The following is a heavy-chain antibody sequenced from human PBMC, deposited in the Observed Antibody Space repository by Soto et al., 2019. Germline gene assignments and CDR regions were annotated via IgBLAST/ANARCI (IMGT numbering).Heavy chain of an antibody. CDR1: GGSFSGYY. V-gene: IGHV4-34*01. Sequence: QVQLQQWGAGLLKPSETLSLTCAVYGGSFSGYYWSWIRQPPGKGLEWIGEINHSGSTNYNPSLKSRVTISVDPSKHQFSLNLSSVTAADTAVYYCARGLIAVAGIGWDYFDYWGQGTLVTVSS. CDR2: INHSGST. CDR3: ARGLIAVAGIGWDYFDY. J-gene: IGHJ4*02. D-gene: IGHD6-19*01.